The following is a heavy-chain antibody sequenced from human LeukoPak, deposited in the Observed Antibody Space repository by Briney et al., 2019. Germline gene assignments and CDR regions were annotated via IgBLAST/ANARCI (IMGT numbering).Heavy chain of an antibody. Sequence: HSGRSLRLSCAASGFTFSSYGMHWVRQAPGKGLEWVAVIWYDGSNKYYADSVKGRFTISRDNSKNTLYLQMNSLRAEDTAVYYCARDLHVNYYGSGSYYPDYWGQGTLVTVSS. CDR3: ARDLHVNYYGSGSYYPDY. D-gene: IGHD3-10*01. CDR1: GFTFSSYG. CDR2: IWYDGSNK. J-gene: IGHJ4*02. V-gene: IGHV3-33*01.